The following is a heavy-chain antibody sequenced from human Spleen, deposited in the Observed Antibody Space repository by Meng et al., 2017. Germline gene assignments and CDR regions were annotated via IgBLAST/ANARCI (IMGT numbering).Heavy chain of an antibody. CDR3: ARERRGGYCSGGSCNYWYFDL. CDR1: GGSISSGGYY. J-gene: IGHJ2*01. D-gene: IGHD2-15*01. CDR2: IDYSGST. Sequence: PLSLTCPVSGGSISSGGYYWSWIRQHPGKGLEWIGYIDYSGSTYYNPSLKSRVTISVDTSKNQFSLKLNSMTAADTAVYYCARERRGGYCSGGSCNYWYFDLWGRGTLVTVSS. V-gene: IGHV4-31*03.